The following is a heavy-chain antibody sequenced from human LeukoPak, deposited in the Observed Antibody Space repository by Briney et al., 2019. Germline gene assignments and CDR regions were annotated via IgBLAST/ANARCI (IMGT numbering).Heavy chain of an antibody. J-gene: IGHJ4*02. Sequence: PGGSLRLSCAASGFTFSSYSMSWVRQAPWKGLEWVSYISSSSSTIYYADSVKGRFTISRDNAKNSLYLQMNSLRAEDTAVYYCASPNPNSWYQGYYFDYWGQGTLVTVSS. CDR1: GFTFSSYS. CDR3: ASPNPNSWYQGYYFDY. D-gene: IGHD6-13*01. CDR2: ISSSSSTI. V-gene: IGHV3-48*04.